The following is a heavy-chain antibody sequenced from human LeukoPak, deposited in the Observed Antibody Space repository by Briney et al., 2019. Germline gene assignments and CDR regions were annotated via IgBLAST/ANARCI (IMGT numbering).Heavy chain of an antibody. D-gene: IGHD3-22*01. J-gene: IGHJ4*02. CDR2: ISAYNGNT. V-gene: IGHV1-18*01. CDR3: ARGGDYYDSSCYFDY. Sequence: ASVTVSCKASGYTFTSYGISWVRQAPGQGLEWMGCISAYNGNTNYAQKPQGRVTTTTDTSTSTAYVELRSVRSDDRAVYYCARGGDYYDSSCYFDYWGQGTLVTVS. CDR1: GYTFTSYG.